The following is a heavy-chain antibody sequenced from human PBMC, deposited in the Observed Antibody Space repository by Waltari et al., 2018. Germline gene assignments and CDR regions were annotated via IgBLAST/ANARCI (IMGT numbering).Heavy chain of an antibody. CDR3: AKAFYGDYVDAFDI. CDR2: ISWKSGSI. V-gene: IGHV3-9*03. D-gene: IGHD4-17*01. Sequence: EVQLVESGGGLVQPGRSLRLSCAASGFTFADYARHWGRQAPGKVLEWVSGISWKSGSIGYADYVKCRFTISSANARNSLYLQMNSLRAEDMALYYCAKAFYGDYVDAFDIWGQGTMVTVSS. J-gene: IGHJ3*02. CDR1: GFTFADYA.